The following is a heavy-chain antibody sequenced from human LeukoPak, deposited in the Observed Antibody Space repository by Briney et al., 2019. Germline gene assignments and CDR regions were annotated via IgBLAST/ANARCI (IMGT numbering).Heavy chain of an antibody. V-gene: IGHV1-2*02. CDR3: AREKLRYFEKTGFDS. CDR2: FNPNSGGS. Sequence: ASVKVSCKASGYTFTDYYIQWVRQAPGQGFEWMGRFNPNSGGSAYAQKFQGRVTMTGDTSISSGYMELSRLISDDTAVYYCAREKLRYFEKTGFDSWGQGTLVTVSS. CDR1: GYTFTDYY. J-gene: IGHJ5*01. D-gene: IGHD3-9*01.